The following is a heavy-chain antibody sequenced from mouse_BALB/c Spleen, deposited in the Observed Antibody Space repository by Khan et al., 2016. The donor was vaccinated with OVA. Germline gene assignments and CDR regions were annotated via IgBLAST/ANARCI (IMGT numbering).Heavy chain of an antibody. CDR2: ISYSGRT. V-gene: IGHV3-2*02. CDR3: VRSVTITTVVATDFDY. CDR1: GYSITSDYA. J-gene: IGHJ2*01. Sequence: EVQLQESGPGLVKPSQSLSLTCTVTGYSITSDYAWNWIRQFPGNKLGWMGYISYSGRTSYNPSLKSRISITRDTSKNQFFLQLNSVTTEDTATYYCVRSVTITTVVATDFDYWGQGTTLTVSS. D-gene: IGHD1-1*01.